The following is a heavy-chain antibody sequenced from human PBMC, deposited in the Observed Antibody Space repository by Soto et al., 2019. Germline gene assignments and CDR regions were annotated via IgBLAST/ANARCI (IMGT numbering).Heavy chain of an antibody. J-gene: IGHJ6*02. CDR2: ISYDGSNK. CDR3: AKDQLRGVRGVITYYYGMDV. D-gene: IGHD3-10*01. CDR1: GFTFSSYG. V-gene: IGHV3-30*18. Sequence: QVQLVESGGGVVQPGRSLRLSCAASGFTFSSYGMHWVRQAPGKGLEWVAVISYDGSNKYYADSVKGRFTISSDNSKNTLYLQMNSLRAEDTAVYYCAKDQLRGVRGVITYYYGMDVWGQGTTVTVSS.